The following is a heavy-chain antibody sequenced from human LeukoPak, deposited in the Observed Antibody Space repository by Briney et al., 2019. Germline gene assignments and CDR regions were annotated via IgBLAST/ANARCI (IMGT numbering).Heavy chain of an antibody. V-gene: IGHV1-69*05. J-gene: IGHJ4*02. CDR2: IIPIFGTA. CDR3: ASLCGGDCYFDY. D-gene: IGHD2-21*02. Sequence: ASVKVSCKASGGTFSSYAISWVRQAPGQGLEWMGRIIPIFGTANYAQKFQGRVTITTDESTSTAYMELCSLRSEDTAVYYCASLCGGDCYFDYWGQGTLVTVSS. CDR1: GGTFSSYA.